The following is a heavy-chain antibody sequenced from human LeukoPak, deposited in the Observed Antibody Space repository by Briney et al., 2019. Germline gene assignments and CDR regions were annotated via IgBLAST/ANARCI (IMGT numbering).Heavy chain of an antibody. CDR1: ELTFSNYG. CDR3: AKRRRSSCPQD. D-gene: IGHD2-15*01. CDR2: IRYDGSNK. J-gene: IGHJ1*01. Sequence: PVGSLRLSCAAAELTFSNYGIHWVRQAPGKGLEWVAVIRYDGSNKYYADFVKGRVTISRDNSKNTLYLQMNSLTAEDTAMYYCAKRRRSSCPQDWREGALVSVSS. V-gene: IGHV3-30*02.